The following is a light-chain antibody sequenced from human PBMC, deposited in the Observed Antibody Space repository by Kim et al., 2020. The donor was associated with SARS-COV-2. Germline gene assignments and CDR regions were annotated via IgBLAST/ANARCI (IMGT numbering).Light chain of an antibody. CDR3: SSYTSSSTFGV. CDR1: SSDVGGYNY. CDR2: DVS. Sequence: QSALTQAASVSGSPGQSITISCTGTSSDVGGYNYVSWYQQHPGKAPKLMIYDVSKRPSGVSNRFSGSKSGNTASLTISGLQAEDEADYYCSSYTSSSTFGVFGTGTKVTVL. J-gene: IGLJ1*01. V-gene: IGLV2-14*01.